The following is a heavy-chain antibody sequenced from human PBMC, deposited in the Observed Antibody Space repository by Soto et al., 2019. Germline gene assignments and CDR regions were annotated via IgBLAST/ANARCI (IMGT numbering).Heavy chain of an antibody. D-gene: IGHD3-22*01. CDR3: ARLNYYDSSGYYYPGWYFDY. J-gene: IGHJ4*02. V-gene: IGHV3-74*01. CDR2: INSDGSST. CDR1: GFTFSSYW. Sequence: GGSLRLSCAASGFTFSSYWMHWVRQAPGKRLVWVSRINSDGSSTSYADSVKGRFTISRDNAKNTLYLQMNSLRAEDTAVYYCARLNYYDSSGYYYPGWYFDYWGQGTLVTVSS.